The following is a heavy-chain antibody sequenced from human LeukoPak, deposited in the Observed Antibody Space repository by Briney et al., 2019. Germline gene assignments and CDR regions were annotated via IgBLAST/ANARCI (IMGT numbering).Heavy chain of an antibody. CDR1: GFTFSNYG. V-gene: IGHV3-33*01. Sequence: GTSLRLSCAASGFTFSNYGMHWVRQAPGKGLEWVGVIWYDGSNKYYGDSVRGRFTISRDNPKNTVYLQMTSLRVEDTGVYYCAANFDSWGQGTLVTVSS. CDR2: IWYDGSNK. J-gene: IGHJ4*02. CDR3: AANFDS.